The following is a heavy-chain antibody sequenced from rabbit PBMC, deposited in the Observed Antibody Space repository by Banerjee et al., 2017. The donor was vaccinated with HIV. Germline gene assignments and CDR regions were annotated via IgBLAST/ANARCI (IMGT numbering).Heavy chain of an antibody. J-gene: IGHJ4*01. Sequence: QSLEESGGGLVKPEGSLTLTCKASGFDLSSYYYMCWVRQAPGKGLEWIACIYAGSSGGTYYASWAKGRFTISRTSSTTVTLQMTSLTAADTATYFCARDDAGNNYYYFNLWGPGTLVTVS. D-gene: IGHD8-1*01. CDR1: GFDLSSYYY. CDR3: ARDDAGNNYYYFNL. CDR2: IYAGSSGGT. V-gene: IGHV1S40*01.